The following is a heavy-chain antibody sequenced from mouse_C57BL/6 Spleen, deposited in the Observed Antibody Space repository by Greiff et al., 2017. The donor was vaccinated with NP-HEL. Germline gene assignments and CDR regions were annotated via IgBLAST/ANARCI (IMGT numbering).Heavy chain of an antibody. CDR1: GYTFTSYW. CDR2: IHPNSGST. J-gene: IGHJ3*01. D-gene: IGHD2-5*01. CDR3: ARSYYSKEGFGD. V-gene: IGHV1-64*01. Sequence: QVQLQQPGAELVKPGASVKLSCKASGYTFTSYWMHWVKQRPGQGLEWIGMIHPNSGSTNYNEKFKSKATLTVDKSSSTAYMQLSSLTSEDSAVYYCARSYYSKEGFGDWGRGTLVTVAA.